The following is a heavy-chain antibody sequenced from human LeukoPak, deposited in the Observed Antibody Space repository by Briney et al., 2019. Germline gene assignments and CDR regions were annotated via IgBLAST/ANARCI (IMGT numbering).Heavy chain of an antibody. Sequence: SQTLSLTCTVSGGSISSGGYYWSWIRQHPGKGLEWVGYIYYSGSTYYNPSLKSRVTISVDTSKNQFSLNLSSVTAADTAVYYCARYRSYGVYYFDYWGQGTLVTVSS. CDR1: GGSISSGGYY. CDR3: ARYRSYGVYYFDY. D-gene: IGHD5-18*01. CDR2: IYYSGST. V-gene: IGHV4-31*03. J-gene: IGHJ4*02.